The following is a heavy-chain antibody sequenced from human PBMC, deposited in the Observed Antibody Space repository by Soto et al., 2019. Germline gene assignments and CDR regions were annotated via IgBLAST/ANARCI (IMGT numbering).Heavy chain of an antibody. CDR3: ARGGHFYYGSGSYYVRKYYFDY. D-gene: IGHD3-10*01. J-gene: IGHJ4*02. Sequence: SETLSLTCAVYGGSFSGYYWSWIRQPPGKGLEWIGEINHSGSTNYNPSLKSLVTISVDTSKNQFSLKLSSVTTADTAVYYCARGGHFYYGSGSYYVRKYYFDYWGQGTLVTVSS. CDR1: GGSFSGYY. CDR2: INHSGST. V-gene: IGHV4-34*01.